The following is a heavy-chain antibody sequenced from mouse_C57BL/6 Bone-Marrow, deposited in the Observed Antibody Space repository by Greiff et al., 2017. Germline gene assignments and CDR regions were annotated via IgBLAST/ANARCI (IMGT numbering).Heavy chain of an antibody. D-gene: IGHD4-1*01. CDR2: IDPSDSYT. J-gene: IGHJ1*03. CDR3: ATGTGYFDV. V-gene: IGHV1-69*01. Sequence: MPGQGLEWIGEIDPSDSYTNYNPKFKGKSTLTVDKSSSTAYMQLSSLTSEDSAVYYCATGTGYFDVWGTGDTVTVSS.